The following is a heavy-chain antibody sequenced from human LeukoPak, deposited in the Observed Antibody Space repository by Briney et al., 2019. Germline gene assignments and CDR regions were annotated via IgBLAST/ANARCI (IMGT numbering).Heavy chain of an antibody. CDR1: GGSISSSRYY. CDR3: ARHDYDFWSGYYYRYYGMDV. J-gene: IGHJ6*02. D-gene: IGHD3-3*01. CDR2: IYYSGST. V-gene: IGHV4-39*01. Sequence: SETLSLTCTVSGGSISSSRYYWGWIRQPPGKGLEWIGSIYYSGSTYYNPSLKSRVTISVDTSKNQFSLKLNSVTAADTAVYYCARHDYDFWSGYYYRYYGMDVWGQGTTLTVSS.